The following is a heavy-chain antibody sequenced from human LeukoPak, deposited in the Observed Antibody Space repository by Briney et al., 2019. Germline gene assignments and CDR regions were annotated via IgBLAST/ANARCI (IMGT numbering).Heavy chain of an antibody. V-gene: IGHV1-24*01. CDR3: ATAPYDSSENWFDP. CDR1: GYTLTELS. J-gene: IGHJ5*02. Sequence: ASMKVSCKVSGYTLTELSMHWVRQAPGKGLEWMGGFDPEDGETIYAQKFQGRVTMTEDTSTDTAYMELSSLRSEDTAVYYCATAPYDSSENWFDPWGQGTLVTVSS. D-gene: IGHD3-22*01. CDR2: FDPEDGET.